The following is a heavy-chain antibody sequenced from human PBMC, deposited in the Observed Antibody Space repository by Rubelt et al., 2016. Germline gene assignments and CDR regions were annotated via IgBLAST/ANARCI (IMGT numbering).Heavy chain of an antibody. V-gene: IGHV1-2*02. CDR2: INPNSGGT. J-gene: IGHJ4*02. CDR3: ARFAIGGHSSGYLFDY. D-gene: IGHD3-22*01. CDR1: GYTFTGYY. Sequence: QVQLVQSGAEVKKPGASVKVSCKASGYTFTGYYMHWVRQAPGQGLEWMGWINPNSGGTNYAQKLQGRATRTRDTSISTAYMELSRPRSDDTAVYYCARFAIGGHSSGYLFDYWGQGTLVTVSS.